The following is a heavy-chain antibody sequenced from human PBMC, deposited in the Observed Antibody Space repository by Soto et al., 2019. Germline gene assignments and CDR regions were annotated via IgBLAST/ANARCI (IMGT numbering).Heavy chain of an antibody. CDR1: GGSISSYY. CDR2: IYYSGST. Sequence: QVQLQESGPGLVKPSETLSLTCTVSGGSISSYYWSWIRQPPGKGLEWIGYIYYSGSTNYNPSLKSRVTISVDTSKNQFSLKLSSVTAADTAVYYCAGKYYDFWSGYYTTYYYYYMDVWGKGTTVTVSS. V-gene: IGHV4-59*01. D-gene: IGHD3-3*01. CDR3: AGKYYDFWSGYYTTYYYYYMDV. J-gene: IGHJ6*03.